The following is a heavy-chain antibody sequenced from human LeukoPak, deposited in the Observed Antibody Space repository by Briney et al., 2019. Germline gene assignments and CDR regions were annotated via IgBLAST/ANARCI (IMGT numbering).Heavy chain of an antibody. J-gene: IGHJ5*02. CDR2: ISSSSSYI. D-gene: IGHD3-3*01. CDR1: GFTFSSYS. V-gene: IGHV3-21*04. Sequence: PGGSLRLSCAASGFTFSSYSMNWVRQAPGKGLEWVSSISSSSSYIYYADSVRGRFTISRDNSKNTLYLQMNSLRAEDTAVYYCAKGGGLRSSPLTPWGQGTLVTVSS. CDR3: AKGGGLRSSPLTP.